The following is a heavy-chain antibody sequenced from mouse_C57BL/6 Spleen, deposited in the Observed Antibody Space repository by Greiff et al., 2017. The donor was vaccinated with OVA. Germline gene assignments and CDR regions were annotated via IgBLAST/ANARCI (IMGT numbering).Heavy chain of an antibody. CDR3: TRGGIYDYDDAMDY. CDR1: GFTFSSYA. D-gene: IGHD2-4*01. V-gene: IGHV5-9-1*02. Sequence: EVKLMESGEGLVKPGGSLKLSCAASGFTFSSYAMSWVRQTPEKRLEWVAYISSGGDYIYYADTVKGRFTISRDNARNTLYLQMSRLKSEDTAMYYCTRGGIYDYDDAMDYWGQGTSVTVSS. J-gene: IGHJ4*01. CDR2: ISSGGDYI.